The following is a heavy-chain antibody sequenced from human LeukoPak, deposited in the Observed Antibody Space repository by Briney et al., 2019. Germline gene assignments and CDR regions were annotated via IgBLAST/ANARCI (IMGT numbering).Heavy chain of an antibody. J-gene: IGHJ5*02. D-gene: IGHD2-15*01. CDR2: IRYDGSNK. Sequence: GGSLRLSCAASGFTFSSYGMHWVRQAPGKGLEWVAFIRYDGSNKYYADSVKGRFTISRDNSKNTLYLQMNSLRAEDTAVYYCAKDHCSSGSCYQPGWFDPWGQGTLVTVSS. CDR1: GFTFSSYG. V-gene: IGHV3-30*02. CDR3: AKDHCSSGSCYQPGWFDP.